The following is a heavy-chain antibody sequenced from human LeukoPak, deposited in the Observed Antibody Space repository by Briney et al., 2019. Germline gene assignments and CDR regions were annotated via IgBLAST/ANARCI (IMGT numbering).Heavy chain of an antibody. CDR1: GGSISSYY. CDR2: IYYSGST. Sequence: SETLSLTCTVSGGSISSYYWSWIRQPPGRGLEWIGYIYYSGSTNYNPSLKSRVTISVDTSKNQFSLKLSSVTAADTAVYYCARRDGSGSTPLRGRGTLVTVSS. CDR3: ARRDGSGSTPL. J-gene: IGHJ2*01. V-gene: IGHV4-59*08. D-gene: IGHD3-10*01.